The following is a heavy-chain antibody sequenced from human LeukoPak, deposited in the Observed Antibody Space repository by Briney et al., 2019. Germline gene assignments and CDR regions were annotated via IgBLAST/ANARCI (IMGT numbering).Heavy chain of an antibody. D-gene: IGHD3-10*01. Sequence: ASVKVSCKASGYTFTGYYMHWVRQAPGQGLEWMGWINPNSGGTNYAQKFQGRVTMTRDTSISTAYTELSRLRSDDTAVYYCARDPSRGPPPNWFDPWGQGTLVTVSS. CDR1: GYTFTGYY. CDR3: ARDPSRGPPPNWFDP. J-gene: IGHJ5*02. V-gene: IGHV1-2*02. CDR2: INPNSGGT.